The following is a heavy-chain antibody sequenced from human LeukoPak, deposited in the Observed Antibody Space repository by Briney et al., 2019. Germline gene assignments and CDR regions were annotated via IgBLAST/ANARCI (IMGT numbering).Heavy chain of an antibody. Sequence: SETLSLTCTVSGGSISSSSYYWGWIRQPPGKGLEWIGSIYYSGSTYYNPSLKSRVTMSLDTSKKQFSLNLTSVTAADTAVYYCARDRSYPWGRGTLVTVSS. J-gene: IGHJ5*02. CDR2: IYYSGST. CDR1: GGSISSSSYY. V-gene: IGHV4-39*07. CDR3: ARDRSYP.